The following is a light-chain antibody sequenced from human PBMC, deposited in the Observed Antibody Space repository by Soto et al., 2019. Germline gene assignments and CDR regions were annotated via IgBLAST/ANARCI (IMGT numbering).Light chain of an antibody. CDR1: SSDVGGYNY. J-gene: IGLJ1*01. CDR3: SSSTSSSTLFYV. V-gene: IGLV2-14*01. CDR2: DVS. Sequence: QSVLTHPASVSGSPGQSITISCTGTSSDVGGYNYVSWYQQHPGKAPKLMIYDVSNRPSGVSNRSSGSKSGNTASLTISGLQAEDEADYYCSSSTSSSTLFYVFGTGTKVTVL.